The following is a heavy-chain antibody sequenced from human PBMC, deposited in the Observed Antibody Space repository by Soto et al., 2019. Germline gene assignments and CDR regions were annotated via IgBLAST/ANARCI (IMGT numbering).Heavy chain of an antibody. D-gene: IGHD2-15*01. CDR2: IYYSGST. V-gene: IGHV4-39*01. J-gene: IGHJ4*02. CDR1: GGSISSSSYY. Sequence: QLQLQESGPGLVKPSETLSLTCTVSGGSISSSSYYWGWIRQPPGKGLEWIGSIYYSGSTYYNPSLKGRVTISVDTSKNQFSLKLSSVTAADTAVYYCARRTGYCSGGSCYGGADYWGQGTLVTVSS. CDR3: ARRTGYCSGGSCYGGADY.